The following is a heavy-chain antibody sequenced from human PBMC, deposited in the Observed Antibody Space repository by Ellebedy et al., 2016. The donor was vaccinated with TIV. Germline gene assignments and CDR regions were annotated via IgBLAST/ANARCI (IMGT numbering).Heavy chain of an antibody. CDR2: ITQDGTEK. Sequence: GESLKISCAASGFTFSSYWMSWVRQAPGKGLEWVANITQDGTEKYYVDSVKGRFTISRDNAKNSLYLQMNSLRAEDTAVYYCARVTTLATGTGYYFDYWGQGTLVTVSS. D-gene: IGHD4-17*01. V-gene: IGHV3-7*01. CDR3: ARVTTLATGTGYYFDY. CDR1: GFTFSSYW. J-gene: IGHJ4*02.